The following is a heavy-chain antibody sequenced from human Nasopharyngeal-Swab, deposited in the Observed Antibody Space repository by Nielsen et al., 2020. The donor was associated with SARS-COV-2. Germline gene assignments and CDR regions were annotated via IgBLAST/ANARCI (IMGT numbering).Heavy chain of an antibody. Sequence: GEALKTFRAASGIILSDSAIYWVRKASGKGLEWVGRIRSKGNSYATEYAASVEGRFTISRDDSKNTAYLQMNSLMTEDTAVYYCSRCGGSCYTGKDYWGQGTLVTVSS. CDR3: SRCGGSCYTGKDY. D-gene: IGHD2-15*01. V-gene: IGHV3-73*01. J-gene: IGHJ4*02. CDR1: GIILSDSA. CDR2: IRSKGNSYAT.